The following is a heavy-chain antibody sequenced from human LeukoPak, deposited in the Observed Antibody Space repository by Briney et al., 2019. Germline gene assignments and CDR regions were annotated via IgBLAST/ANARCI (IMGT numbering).Heavy chain of an antibody. CDR2: ISNNGGYT. V-gene: IGHV3-23*01. D-gene: IGHD2-15*01. CDR1: GFTFSSSA. J-gene: IGHJ4*02. CDR3: AKQLGYCSDGSCYFPY. Sequence: GGSLRLSCVASGFTFSSSAMSWVRQAPGKGLEWVSAISNNGGYTYYSDSVQGRFTISRDNSKSTLCLQMNSLRAEDTAVYYCAKQLGYCSDGSCYFPYWGQGTLVTVSS.